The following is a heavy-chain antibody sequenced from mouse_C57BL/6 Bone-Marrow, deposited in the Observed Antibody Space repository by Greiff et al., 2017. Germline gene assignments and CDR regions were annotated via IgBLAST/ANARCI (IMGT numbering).Heavy chain of an antibody. D-gene: IGHD1-1*01. J-gene: IGHJ3*01. CDR3: ARGGPYAAWFAY. V-gene: IGHV1-81*01. CDR1: GYTFTSYG. CDR2: IYPRSGNT. Sequence: QVQLQQSGAELARPGASVKLSCKASGYTFTSYGISWVKQRTGQGLEWIGEIYPRSGNTYYNEKFKGKATLTADKSSSTAYMELRSLTSEDSAVYVCARGGPYAAWFAYWGQGTLVTVSA.